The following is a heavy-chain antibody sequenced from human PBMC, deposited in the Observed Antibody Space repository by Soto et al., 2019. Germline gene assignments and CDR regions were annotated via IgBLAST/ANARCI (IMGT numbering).Heavy chain of an antibody. J-gene: IGHJ6*02. Sequence: SETLSLTCTVSGGSISSGGYYWSWIRQHPGKGLEWIGYIYYSGSTYYNPSLKSRVTISVDTSKNQFSLKLSSVTAADTAVYYCARDRMGYYDSSGYPHYYGMDVWGQGTTVTAP. CDR3: ARDRMGYYDSSGYPHYYGMDV. CDR2: IYYSGST. D-gene: IGHD3-22*01. CDR1: GGSISSGGYY. V-gene: IGHV4-31*03.